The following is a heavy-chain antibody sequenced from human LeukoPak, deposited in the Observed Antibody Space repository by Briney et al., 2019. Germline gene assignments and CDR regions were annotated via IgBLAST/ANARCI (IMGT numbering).Heavy chain of an antibody. V-gene: IGHV1-18*04. J-gene: IGHJ4*02. D-gene: IGHD3-10*01. CDR1: GYTFTSYG. Sequence: ASVKVSCTASGYTFTSYGISWVRQAPGQGLEWMGWISAYNGNTNYAQKLQGRVTMTTDTSTSTAYVELRSLRSDDTAVYYCARVWDYYGSGSYSGEGAGDYWGQGTLVTVSS. CDR3: ARVWDYYGSGSYSGEGAGDY. CDR2: ISAYNGNT.